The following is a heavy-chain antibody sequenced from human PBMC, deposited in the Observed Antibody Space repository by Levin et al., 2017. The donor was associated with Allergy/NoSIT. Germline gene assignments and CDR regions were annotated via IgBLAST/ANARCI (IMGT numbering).Heavy chain of an antibody. CDR1: GFTFSDHY. D-gene: IGHD1-26*01. CDR3: ARDGNSGSYYQRRYWYFDL. V-gene: IGHV3-72*01. CDR2: TRNKANSYTT. J-gene: IGHJ2*01. Sequence: GESLKISCAASGFTFSDHYMDWVRQAPGKGLEWVGRTRNKANSYTTEYAASVKGRFTISRDDSKNSLYLQMNSLKTEDTAVYYCARDGNSGSYYQRRYWYFDLWGRGTLVTVSS.